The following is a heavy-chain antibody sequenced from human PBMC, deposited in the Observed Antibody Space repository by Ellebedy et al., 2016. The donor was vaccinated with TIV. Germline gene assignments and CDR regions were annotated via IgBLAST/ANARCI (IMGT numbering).Heavy chain of an antibody. CDR3: ARGPVRYTQKGGFLDY. V-gene: IGHV3-53*01. CDR2: VYSGGNT. J-gene: IGHJ4*02. D-gene: IGHD3-16*01. Sequence: ESLKISCAASGFTVSSSHMTWVRQAPGKGLEWVSVVYSGGNTYYADSVKGRFTISRDNSKNTLSLEMNSLRVDDTAVYFCARGPVRYTQKGGFLDYWGQGTLVTVSS. CDR1: GFTVSSSH.